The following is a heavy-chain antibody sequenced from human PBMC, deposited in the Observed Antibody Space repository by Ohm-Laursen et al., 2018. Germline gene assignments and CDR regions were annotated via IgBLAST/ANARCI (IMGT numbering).Heavy chain of an antibody. J-gene: IGHJ4*02. Sequence: GTLSLTCTVSGGSISSDYWSLIRQPPGKGLEWIGYINYSGSTNYNPSLKSRVTISVDTSKNQFSLKLSSVTAADTAVYYCATEGLPGAFDYWGQGTLVTVSS. CDR3: ATEGLPGAFDY. D-gene: IGHD7-27*01. CDR2: INYSGST. CDR1: GGSISSDY. V-gene: IGHV4-59*01.